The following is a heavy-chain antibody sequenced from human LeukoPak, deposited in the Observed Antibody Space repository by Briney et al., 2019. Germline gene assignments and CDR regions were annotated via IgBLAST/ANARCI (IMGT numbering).Heavy chain of an antibody. Sequence: GGSLRLSCTTSKFNFNSYGMTWVRQAPGRGLEWVSSISGSGGSTQYAASVQGRFTISRDNSKNTLYLQMNSLRAEDTAVYCCAKDPNGDYIGTFDIWGQGTMVTVSS. V-gene: IGHV3-23*01. CDR3: AKDPNGDYIGTFDI. CDR2: ISGSGGST. J-gene: IGHJ3*02. CDR1: KFNFNSYG. D-gene: IGHD4-17*01.